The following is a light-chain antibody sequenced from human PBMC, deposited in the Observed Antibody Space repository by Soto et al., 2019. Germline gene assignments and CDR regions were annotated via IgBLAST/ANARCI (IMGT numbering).Light chain of an antibody. V-gene: IGKV3D-20*02. CDR2: AAS. J-gene: IGKJ5*01. CDR1: QTVSSSF. Sequence: EIVLTQSPGTLSLSPGERATLSCRASQTVSSSFLAWYQQTPGQAPRLLIYAASSGATGIPDRFSGSGSGTDFTLTINRLEPEDFAVYYCQQRSSWITFGQGTRLEIK. CDR3: QQRSSWIT.